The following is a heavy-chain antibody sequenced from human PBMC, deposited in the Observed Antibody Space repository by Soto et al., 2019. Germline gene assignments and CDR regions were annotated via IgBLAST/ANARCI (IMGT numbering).Heavy chain of an antibody. D-gene: IGHD6-19*01. CDR2: ITPLFGTA. Sequence: EQLVQSGAEVRKPGSSVKVSCKASGGTFANYAISWVRQAPGQGLEWMGGITPLFGTANYAQKFQGRVTITADESTGTAYVELTGLRSGDTAVYYCARDGIGIAVAGTYNGMDVWGQGTTVTVSS. V-gene: IGHV1-69*01. CDR3: ARDGIGIAVAGTYNGMDV. J-gene: IGHJ6*02. CDR1: GGTFANYA.